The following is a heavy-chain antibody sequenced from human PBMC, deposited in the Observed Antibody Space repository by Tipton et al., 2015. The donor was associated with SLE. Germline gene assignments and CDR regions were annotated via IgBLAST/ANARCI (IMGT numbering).Heavy chain of an antibody. Sequence: TLSLTCTVSGYSITSDSNYWTWIRQPAGKGLVWLGHIYTSGTTYYNPSLKSRVTISMDKTKNQFSLSVTSVTAADTAIYFCARPQGPYSTSCFGWFDPWGQGTPVTVSS. D-gene: IGHD2-2*01. CDR1: GYSITSDSNY. V-gene: IGHV4-61*09. J-gene: IGHJ5*02. CDR2: IYTSGTT. CDR3: ARPQGPYSTSCFGWFDP.